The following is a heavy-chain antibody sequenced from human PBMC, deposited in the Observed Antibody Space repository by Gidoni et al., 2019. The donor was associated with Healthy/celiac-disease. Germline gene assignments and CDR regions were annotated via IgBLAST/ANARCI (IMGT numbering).Heavy chain of an antibody. CDR2: IYHSGST. J-gene: IGHJ6*02. D-gene: IGHD3-10*01. V-gene: IGHV4-4*02. CDR1: GGSISSSNW. CDR3: ARGPSLLLWFGELLLPNHSYGMDV. Sequence: QVQLQESGPGLVKPSGTLSLTCAVSGGSISSSNWWSWVRQPPGKGLEWIGEIYHSGSTNYNPSLKSRVTISVDKSKNQFSLKLSSVTAADTAVYYCARGPSLLLWFGELLLPNHSYGMDVWGQGTTVTVSS.